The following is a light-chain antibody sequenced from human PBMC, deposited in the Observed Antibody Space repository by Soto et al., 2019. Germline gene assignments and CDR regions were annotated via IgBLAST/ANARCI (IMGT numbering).Light chain of an antibody. CDR1: QSISSW. Sequence: DIQMTQSPSTLSASVGDRVTITCRASQSISSWLAWYQQKPGKAPKLPIYKASSLESGVASRFSGSGSGTESTLTISSLQPDDFATYYCQQYNSYRWTFGQGTKVEIK. V-gene: IGKV1-5*03. CDR2: KAS. CDR3: QQYNSYRWT. J-gene: IGKJ1*01.